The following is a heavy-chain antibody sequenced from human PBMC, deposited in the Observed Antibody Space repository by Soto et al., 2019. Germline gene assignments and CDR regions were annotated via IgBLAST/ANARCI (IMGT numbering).Heavy chain of an antibody. CDR3: ASSEIFGVVRFDAFDI. J-gene: IGHJ3*02. CDR1: GFNFSDYY. V-gene: IGHV3-11*01. Sequence: PGGSLRLSCAASGFNFSDYYISWIRQAPGKGLEWVSYISSSGSTIYYADSVKGRFTISRDNAKNSLYLQMNSLRAEDTAVYYCASSEIFGVVRFDAFDIWGQGTMVTVSS. CDR2: ISSSGSTI. D-gene: IGHD3-3*01.